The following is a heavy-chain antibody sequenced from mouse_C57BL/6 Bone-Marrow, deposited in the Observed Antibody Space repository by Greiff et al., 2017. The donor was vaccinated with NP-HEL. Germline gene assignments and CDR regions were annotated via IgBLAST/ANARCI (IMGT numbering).Heavy chain of an antibody. J-gene: IGHJ2*01. CDR2: IYPRSGNT. CDR3: AREGLITTVVADFDY. Sequence: QVQLQQSGAELARPGASVKLSCKASGYTFTSYGISWVKQRTGQGLEWIGEIYPRSGNTYYNEKFKGKATLTEDKTSSTAYMALRSLTSEDSAVYSCAREGLITTVVADFDYWGQGTTLTVSS. V-gene: IGHV1-81*01. D-gene: IGHD1-1*01. CDR1: GYTFTSYG.